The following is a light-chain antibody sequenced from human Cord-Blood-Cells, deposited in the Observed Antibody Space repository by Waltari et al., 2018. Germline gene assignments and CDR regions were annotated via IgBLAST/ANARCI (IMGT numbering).Light chain of an antibody. CDR2: DAS. CDR1: QSVSSY. V-gene: IGKV3-11*01. Sequence: EIVLTQSPATLSLSPGERATLSCRARQSVSSYLAWYQQKPGQAPRLLIYDASNRATGIPARFSGSGSGTDFTLTISSLESDDFAVYDCQQRSNWPPGVTFGGGTKVEIK. CDR3: QQRSNWPPGVT. J-gene: IGKJ4*01.